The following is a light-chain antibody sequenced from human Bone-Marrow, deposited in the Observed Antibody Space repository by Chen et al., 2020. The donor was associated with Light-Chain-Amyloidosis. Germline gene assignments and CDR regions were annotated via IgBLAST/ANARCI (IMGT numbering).Light chain of an antibody. Sequence: CELPQPPSVSVAPGHTARITRSGDALPAKYAYWYQQKPGQAPVLVIHRDTERPSGISERFSGSSSGTTATLTISGVQAEDEADYHCQSADSSGTYEVIFGGGTKLTVL. CDR3: QSADSSGTYEVI. CDR1: ALPAKY. J-gene: IGLJ2*01. V-gene: IGLV3-25*03. CDR2: RDT.